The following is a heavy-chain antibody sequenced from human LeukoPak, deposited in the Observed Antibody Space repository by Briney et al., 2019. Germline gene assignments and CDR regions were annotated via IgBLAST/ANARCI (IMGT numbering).Heavy chain of an antibody. CDR3: ARQGADCGGDCSIDY. CDR1: GYSFTSYW. Sequence: GESLKISCKGSGYSFTSYWIGWVRQMPGKGLEWMGILYPGDSDTRYSPSFQGQVTISADKSISTAYLQWSSLKASDTAMYYCARQGADCGGDCSIDYWGQGTLVTVSS. J-gene: IGHJ4*02. V-gene: IGHV5-51*01. CDR2: LYPGDSDT. D-gene: IGHD2-21*02.